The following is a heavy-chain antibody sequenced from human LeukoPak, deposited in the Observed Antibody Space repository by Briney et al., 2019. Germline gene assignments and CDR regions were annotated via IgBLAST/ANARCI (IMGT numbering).Heavy chain of an antibody. Sequence: GGSLRLSCAASGFTFSSYAMSWVRQAPGKGLEWVSAISGSGGSTYYADSVKGRFTISRDNSKNTLYLQMNSLRAEDTAIYYCAKDSSGYYPATSGYWGQGTLVTVSS. V-gene: IGHV3-23*01. CDR3: AKDSSGYYPATSGY. J-gene: IGHJ4*02. D-gene: IGHD3-22*01. CDR2: ISGSGGST. CDR1: GFTFSSYA.